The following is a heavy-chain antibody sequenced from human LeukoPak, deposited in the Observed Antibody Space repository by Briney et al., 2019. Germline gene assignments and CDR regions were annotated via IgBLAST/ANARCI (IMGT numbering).Heavy chain of an antibody. J-gene: IGHJ4*02. Sequence: SETLSLTCTVSGGSVTSGNYHWTWIRQPPGKGLEWIGYISYSGSTDYNPSPRGRVTMSLDRPRNQFSLKLYSVSAADTAVYYCAAWQTIIFDYWGQGSLVTVSS. CDR1: GGSVTSGNYH. V-gene: IGHV4-61*01. CDR2: ISYSGST. CDR3: AAWQTIIFDY. D-gene: IGHD5-24*01.